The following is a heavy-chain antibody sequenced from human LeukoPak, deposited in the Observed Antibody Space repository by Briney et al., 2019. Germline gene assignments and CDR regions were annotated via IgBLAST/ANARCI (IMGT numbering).Heavy chain of an antibody. D-gene: IGHD1-26*01. J-gene: IGHJ4*02. V-gene: IGHV1-3*01. CDR2: INAGNGNT. CDR3: ARSTIVGATNPFDY. Sequence: GASVKVSCKASGYTFTSYDINWVRQAPGQRLEWMGWINAGNGNTKYSQKFQGRVTITRDTSASTAYMELSSLRSEDTAVYYCARSTIVGATNPFDYWGQGTLVTVSS. CDR1: GYTFTSYD.